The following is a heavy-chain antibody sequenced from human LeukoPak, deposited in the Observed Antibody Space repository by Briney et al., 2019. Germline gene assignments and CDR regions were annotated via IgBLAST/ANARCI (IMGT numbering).Heavy chain of an antibody. CDR2: ISGSGGST. Sequence: GGSLRLSCAASGFTFSSYAMSWVRQAPGKGLEWVSAISGSGGSTYYADSVKGRFTISRDNAKNSLYLQMNSLRAEDTAVYYCAEAGYSSSFDYWGQGTLVTVSS. D-gene: IGHD6-13*01. CDR3: AEAGYSSSFDY. CDR1: GFTFSSYA. J-gene: IGHJ4*02. V-gene: IGHV3-23*01.